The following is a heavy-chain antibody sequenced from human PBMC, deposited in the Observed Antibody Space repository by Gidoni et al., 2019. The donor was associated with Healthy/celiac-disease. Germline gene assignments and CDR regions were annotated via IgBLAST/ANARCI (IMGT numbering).Heavy chain of an antibody. Sequence: QLQLQESGPGLVKPSETLSLTCTVSGGSISSSSYYWGWLRQPPGKGLEWIGSIYYSGSTYYNPSLKSRVTISVDTSKNQFSLKLSSVTAADTAVYYCASPRGGYYDSSGYFSWYFDLWGRGTLVTVSS. CDR3: ASPRGGYYDSSGYFSWYFDL. CDR1: GGSISSSSYY. J-gene: IGHJ2*01. V-gene: IGHV4-39*01. CDR2: IYYSGST. D-gene: IGHD3-22*01.